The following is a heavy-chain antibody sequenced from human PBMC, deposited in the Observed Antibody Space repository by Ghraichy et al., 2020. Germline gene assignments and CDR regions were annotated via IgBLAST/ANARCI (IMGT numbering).Heavy chain of an antibody. Sequence: GGSLRLSCVGSEFTFSSYSMNWVRQAPGKGLEWVSYITSSSRFISYADSVKGRFTVSRDNGQNSLYLQMKSLRDEDTAVYYCARGSTVVRYYYYDGMDVWGQGTRVTVSS. CDR3: ARGSTVVRYYYYDGMDV. D-gene: IGHD4-23*01. V-gene: IGHV3-48*02. CDR1: EFTFSSYS. J-gene: IGHJ6*02. CDR2: ITSSSRFI.